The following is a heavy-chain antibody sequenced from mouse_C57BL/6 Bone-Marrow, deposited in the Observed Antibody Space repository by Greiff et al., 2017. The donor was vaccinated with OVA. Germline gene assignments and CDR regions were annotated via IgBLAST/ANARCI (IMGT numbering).Heavy chain of an antibody. Sequence: VQLQQPGAELVKPGASVKMSCKASGYTFTSYWITWVKQRPGQGLEWIGDIYPGSGSTNYTEKFKSKATLTVDTSSSTAYMQLSSLTSEDSAVYYCARWGTTARGFAYWGQGTLVTVSA. CDR1: GYTFTSYW. J-gene: IGHJ3*01. CDR2: IYPGSGST. D-gene: IGHD1-2*01. V-gene: IGHV1-55*01. CDR3: ARWGTTARGFAY.